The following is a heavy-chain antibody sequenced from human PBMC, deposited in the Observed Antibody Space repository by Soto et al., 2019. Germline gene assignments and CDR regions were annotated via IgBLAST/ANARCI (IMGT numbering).Heavy chain of an antibody. CDR1: GGSISSSSYY. Sequence: SETLSLTCTVSGGSISSSSYYWGWIRQPPGKGLEWIGSIYYSGSTYYNPSLKSRVTISVDTSKNQFSLKLSSVTAADTAVYYCARSEVRGVINWFDPWGQGTLVTAPQ. CDR2: IYYSGST. J-gene: IGHJ5*02. CDR3: ARSEVRGVINWFDP. D-gene: IGHD3-10*01. V-gene: IGHV4-39*01.